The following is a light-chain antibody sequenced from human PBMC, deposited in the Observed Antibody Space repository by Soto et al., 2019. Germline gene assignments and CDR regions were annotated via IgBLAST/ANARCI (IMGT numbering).Light chain of an antibody. CDR1: QSISSY. CDR2: AAS. Sequence: DIPMTQSPSSLSASVGDRVTITCRASQSISSYLNWYQQKPGKAPKLLIYAASSLQSGVPSRFSGSGSGTDFSLTISSLQPEDFATYSWQQSYSTPMDTVGQGTKLEIK. CDR3: QQSYSTPMDT. V-gene: IGKV1-39*01. J-gene: IGKJ2*01.